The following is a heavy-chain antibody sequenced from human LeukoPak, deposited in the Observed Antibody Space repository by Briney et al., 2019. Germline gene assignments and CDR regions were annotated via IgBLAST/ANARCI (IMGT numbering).Heavy chain of an antibody. V-gene: IGHV1-69*05. J-gene: IGHJ5*02. CDR1: GGTFSSYA. CDR2: IIPIFGTA. D-gene: IGHD2-21*02. Sequence: SVKVSCKASGGTFSSYAISWVRQAPGQGLEWMGRIIPIFGTANYAQKFQGRVTITTDESTSTAYMELSSLRCEDTAVYYCARSGIVVVTAQRTWFDPWGQGTLVTVSS. CDR3: ARSGIVVVTAQRTWFDP.